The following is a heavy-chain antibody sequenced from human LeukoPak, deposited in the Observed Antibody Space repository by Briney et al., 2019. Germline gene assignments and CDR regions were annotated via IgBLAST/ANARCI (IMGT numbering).Heavy chain of an antibody. CDR3: ARDSLVVVAAKTRPFLNFDY. V-gene: IGHV1-2*02. CDR2: INPNSGGT. D-gene: IGHD2-15*01. J-gene: IGHJ4*02. CDR1: GYTFTGYY. Sequence: ASVKVSCKSSGYTFTGYYMHWVRQAPGQGLEWMGWINPNSGGTNYAQKFQGRVTMTRDTSISTAYMELSRLRSDDTAVYYCARDSLVVVAAKTRPFLNFDYWGQGTLVTVSS.